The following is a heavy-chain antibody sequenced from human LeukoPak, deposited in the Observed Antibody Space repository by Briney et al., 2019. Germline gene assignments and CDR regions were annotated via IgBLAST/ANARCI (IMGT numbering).Heavy chain of an antibody. D-gene: IGHD3-22*01. CDR2: SRNKANSYTT. CDR1: GFTFSDHY. Sequence: GGSLRLSCAASGFTFSDHYMDWVRQAPGKGLEWVGRSRNKANSYTTEYAASVKGRFTVSRDDSKNSPYLQMSSLETEDTAVYYCARATKFDSSTYWYFDLWGRGTLVTVSS. CDR3: ARATKFDSSTYWYFDL. J-gene: IGHJ2*01. V-gene: IGHV3-72*01.